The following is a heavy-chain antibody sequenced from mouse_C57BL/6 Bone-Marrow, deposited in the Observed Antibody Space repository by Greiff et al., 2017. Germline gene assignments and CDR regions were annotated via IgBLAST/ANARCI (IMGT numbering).Heavy chain of an antibody. J-gene: IGHJ2*01. CDR3: ARAPHYYGSKGYFDY. D-gene: IGHD1-1*01. CDR1: GFTFTDYY. V-gene: IGHV7-3*01. CDR2: IRNKANGYTT. Sequence: DVKLVESGGGLVQPGGSLSLSCAASGFTFTDYYMSWVRQPPGKALEWLGFIRNKANGYTTEYSASVKGRFTISRDNSQSILYLHMNAQRAEDSATYDCARAPHYYGSKGYFDYWGQGTTLTVSS.